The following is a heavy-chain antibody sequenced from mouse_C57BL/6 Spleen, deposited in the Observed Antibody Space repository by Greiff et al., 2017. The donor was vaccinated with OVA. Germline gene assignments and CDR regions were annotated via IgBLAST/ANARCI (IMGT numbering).Heavy chain of an antibody. V-gene: IGHV1-15*01. CDR1: GYTFTDYE. CDR3: TRSPITTVVATCDY. CDR2: IDPETGGT. J-gene: IGHJ2*01. Sequence: VQLQQSGAELVRPGASVTLSCKASGYTFTDYEMHWVKQTPVHGLEWIGAIDPETGGTAYNQKFKGKAILTADKSSSTAYMELRSLTSEDSAVYYCTRSPITTVVATCDYWGQGTTLTVSS. D-gene: IGHD1-1*01.